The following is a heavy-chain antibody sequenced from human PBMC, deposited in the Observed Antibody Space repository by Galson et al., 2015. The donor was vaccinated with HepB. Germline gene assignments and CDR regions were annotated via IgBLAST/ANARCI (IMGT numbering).Heavy chain of an antibody. V-gene: IGHV4-39*01. Sequence: SETLSLTCNVSGGSISSSDYYWGWIRQPPGKGLEWIGSVYYSGSIYYHPSLKSRVTISIDTSRNQISLKLRSVTAADTAVFYCARHNLQVSASQFDHWGQGILVTISS. D-gene: IGHD6-25*01. CDR1: GGSISSSDYY. CDR3: ARHNLQVSASQFDH. J-gene: IGHJ4*02. CDR2: VYYSGSI.